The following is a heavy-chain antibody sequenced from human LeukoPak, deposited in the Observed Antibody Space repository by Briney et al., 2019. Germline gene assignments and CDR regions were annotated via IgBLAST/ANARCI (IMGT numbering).Heavy chain of an antibody. D-gene: IGHD4-17*01. CDR3: AHSDDYGNTIDY. Sequence: ASVKVSCKASGGTFSSYAISWVRQAPGQGLEWMGGIIPIFGTANYAQKFQGRVTITTDESTSTAYMELSSLRSEDTAVYYCAHSDDYGNTIDYWGQGTLVTVSS. V-gene: IGHV1-69*05. J-gene: IGHJ4*02. CDR2: IIPIFGTA. CDR1: GGTFSSYA.